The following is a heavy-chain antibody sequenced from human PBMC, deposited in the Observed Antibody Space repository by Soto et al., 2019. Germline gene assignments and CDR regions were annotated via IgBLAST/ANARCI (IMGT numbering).Heavy chain of an antibody. CDR2: ISGTSDYT. J-gene: IGHJ2*01. V-gene: IGHV3-11*06. CDR1: GFTLSDYY. CDR3: ARDGARYFDL. D-gene: IGHD2-15*01. Sequence: QVQLVESGGALVKPGGSLRLSCAASGFTLSDYYMNWVRQAPGKGLEWVSYISGTSDYTNYADSVKGRFTISRDNAKKSLFLQMSSLRVEDTAVYYCARDGARYFDLWGRGTLVSVSS.